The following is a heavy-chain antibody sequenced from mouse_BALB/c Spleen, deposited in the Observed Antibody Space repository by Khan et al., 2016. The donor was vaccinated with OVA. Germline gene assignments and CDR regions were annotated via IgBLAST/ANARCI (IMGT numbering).Heavy chain of an antibody. CDR2: INTHSGVP. J-gene: IGHJ4*01. D-gene: IGHD2-14*01. CDR3: ARGGAAYYRNDGGAMEY. Sequence: QIQLVQSGPELKKPGETVRISCKASGYTFTTAGLQWVQKMPGKGLKWIGWINTHSGVPKYAEDFKGRFAFSLDISVNTAYLQITNRKNEDTAKYFSARGGAAYYRNDGGAMEYGGQETSVTVSS. CDR1: GYTFTTAG. V-gene: IGHV9-4*02.